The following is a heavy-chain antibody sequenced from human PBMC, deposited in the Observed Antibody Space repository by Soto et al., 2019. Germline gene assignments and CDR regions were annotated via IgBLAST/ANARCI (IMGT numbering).Heavy chain of an antibody. CDR3: AGGSGNFRF. Sequence: QVQLVQSGAEVTKPGSSVNVSCKASGGTFSSYAISWVRQAPGQGLEWMGGIIPIFGTPNYAQKFQGRVTITAGESTTTAYMEVNSLRSEDTAVYYCAGGSGNFRFWGQGTLVTVSS. CDR2: IIPIFGTP. D-gene: IGHD1-26*01. CDR1: GGTFSSYA. J-gene: IGHJ4*02. V-gene: IGHV1-69*12.